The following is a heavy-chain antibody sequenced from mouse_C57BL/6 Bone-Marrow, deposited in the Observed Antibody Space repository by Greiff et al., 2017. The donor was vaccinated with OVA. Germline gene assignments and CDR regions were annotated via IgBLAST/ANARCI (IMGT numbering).Heavy chain of an antibody. CDR1: GYTFTSYW. CDR2: IDPSDSYT. V-gene: IGHV1-69*01. CDR3: ARGVITTVVKGFAY. D-gene: IGHD1-1*01. Sequence: QVQLQQPGAELVMPGASVKLSCKASGYTFTSYWMHWVKQRPGQGLEWIGEIDPSDSYTNYNQKFKGKSTLTVDKSSSTAYMQLSSLTSEDSAVYYCARGVITTVVKGFAYWGQGTLVTVSA. J-gene: IGHJ3*01.